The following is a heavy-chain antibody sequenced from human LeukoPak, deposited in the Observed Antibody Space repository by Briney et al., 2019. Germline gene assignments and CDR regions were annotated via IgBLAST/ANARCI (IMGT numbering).Heavy chain of an antibody. D-gene: IGHD3-10*01. CDR2: IYTSGST. J-gene: IGHJ6*03. CDR3: ARGVSPDKIWFGELRYYYYMDV. CDR1: GGSISSYY. V-gene: IGHV4-4*07. Sequence: SETLSLTCTVSGGSISSYYWSWIRQPAGKGLEWIGRIYTSGSTNYNPSLKSRVTMSVDTSKNQFSLKLSSVTAAGTAVYYCARGVSPDKIWFGELRYYYYMDVWGKGTTVTVSS.